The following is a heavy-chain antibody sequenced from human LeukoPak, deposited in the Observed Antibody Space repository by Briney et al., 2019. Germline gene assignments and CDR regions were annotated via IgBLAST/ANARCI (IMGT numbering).Heavy chain of an antibody. J-gene: IGHJ4*02. V-gene: IGHV3-21*01. CDR1: GFTFSSYS. CDR3: ARGPSITILD. Sequence: GGSLRLSCAASGFTFSSYSMNWVRQAPGKGLEWVSSISGSSSYIYYADSVKGRFTISRDNAKNSLYLQMNSLRAEDTAVYYCARGPSITILDWGQGTLVTVSS. CDR2: ISGSSSYI. D-gene: IGHD3-3*01.